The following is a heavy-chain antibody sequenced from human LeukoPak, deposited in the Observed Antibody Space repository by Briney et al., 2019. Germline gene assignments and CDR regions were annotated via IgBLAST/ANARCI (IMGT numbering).Heavy chain of an antibody. CDR1: GFTFSSYA. CDR3: AKGYDFWSGYYLVY. V-gene: IGHV3-23*01. D-gene: IGHD3-3*01. J-gene: IGHJ4*02. Sequence: GGSLRLSCAASGFTFSSYAMSWVRQARGKGLEWDSAISGSGGSTYYADSVKGRFTISRDNSKNTLYLQMNSLRAEDTAVYYCAKGYDFWSGYYLVYWGQGTLVTVSS. CDR2: ISGSGGST.